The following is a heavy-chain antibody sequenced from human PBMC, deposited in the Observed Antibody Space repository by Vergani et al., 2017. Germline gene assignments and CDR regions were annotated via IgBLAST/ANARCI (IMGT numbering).Heavy chain of an antibody. D-gene: IGHD6-13*01. Sequence: QVQLVESGGGVVQPGRSLRLSCAASGFTFSSYGMHWVRQAPGKGLEWVAVIWYDGSNNYYADSVKGRFTISRDNSKNTLYLQMNSLRADDTAVYYCARGIAAAGTYPVYWGQGTLVTVSS. CDR2: IWYDGSNN. CDR3: ARGIAAAGTYPVY. V-gene: IGHV3-33*01. J-gene: IGHJ4*02. CDR1: GFTFSSYG.